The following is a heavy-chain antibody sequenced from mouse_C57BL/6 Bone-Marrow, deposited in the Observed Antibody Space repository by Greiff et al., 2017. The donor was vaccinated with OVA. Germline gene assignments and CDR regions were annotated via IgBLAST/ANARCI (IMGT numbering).Heavy chain of an antibody. CDR2: IDPSDSYT. V-gene: IGHV1-59*01. D-gene: IGHD3-1*01. CDR1: GYTFTSYW. Sequence: VQLQQPGAELVRPGPSVKLSCKASGYTFTSYWMHWVKQRPGQGLEWIGEIDPSDSYTNYNQKFKGKATLTVDTSSSTAYMQLSSLTSEDSAVYYCARSGGAIFDYWGQGTTLTVSS. CDR3: ARSGGAIFDY. J-gene: IGHJ2*01.